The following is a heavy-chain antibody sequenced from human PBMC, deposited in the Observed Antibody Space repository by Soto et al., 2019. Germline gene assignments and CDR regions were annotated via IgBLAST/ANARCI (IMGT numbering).Heavy chain of an antibody. CDR1: GVSINSVNHY. CDR3: ARQTTLILPRDVIITHGCHFDP. Sequence: PSVTLSLTCTVSGVSINSVNHYWILIRQHPGKGLEWIGYIYSSGSTFYNPSLKSRVTISVDTSENQFSLKMTSVTAADTAVYYCARQTTLILPRDVIITHGCHFDPWGQGTLFSVSS. D-gene: IGHD3-10*01. CDR2: IYSSGST. V-gene: IGHV4-31*03. J-gene: IGHJ5*02.